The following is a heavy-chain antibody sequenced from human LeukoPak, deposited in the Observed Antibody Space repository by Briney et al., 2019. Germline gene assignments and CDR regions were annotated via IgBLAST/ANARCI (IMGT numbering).Heavy chain of an antibody. J-gene: IGHJ4*02. CDR2: IIPILGIA. CDR1: GGTSSSYA. V-gene: IGHV1-69*04. Sequence: SVKVSCKASGGTSSSYAISWVRQAPGQGLEWMGRIIPILGIANYAQKFQGRVTITADKSTSTAYMELSSLRSEDTAVYYCARVGTMIVVVITWGQGTLVTVSS. CDR3: ARVGTMIVVVIT. D-gene: IGHD3-22*01.